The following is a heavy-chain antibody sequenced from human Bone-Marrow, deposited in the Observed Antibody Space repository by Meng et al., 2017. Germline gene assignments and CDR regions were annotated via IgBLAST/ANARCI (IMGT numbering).Heavy chain of an antibody. CDR1: GYNFPDYY. J-gene: IGHJ4*01. Sequence: ASVKVSCKPSGYNFPDYYIHWVRRAPGQGLEWMGRINPKSGDTHYAQKFQARVTMTGDTSKNQFSLKLSSVTAADTAVYYCGRTGGVVVAATFLDFWGHGTLVTVSS. D-gene: IGHD2-15*01. CDR3: GRTGGVVVAATFLDF. V-gene: IGHV1-2*06. CDR2: INPKSGDT.